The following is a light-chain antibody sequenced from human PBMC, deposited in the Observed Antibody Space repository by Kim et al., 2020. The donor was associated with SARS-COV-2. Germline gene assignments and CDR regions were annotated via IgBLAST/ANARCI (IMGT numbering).Light chain of an antibody. CDR2: GNS. CDR1: SSNIGAGYD. V-gene: IGLV1-40*01. J-gene: IGLJ1*01. CDR3: QSYDSSPLGV. Sequence: QAVVTQPPSVSGAPGQRVTISCTGSSSNIGAGYDVHWYQQLPGTAPKLLIYGNSNRPSGVPDRFSGSKSGTSASLAITGLQAEDEADYYCQSYDSSPLGVFGTGTKVTVL.